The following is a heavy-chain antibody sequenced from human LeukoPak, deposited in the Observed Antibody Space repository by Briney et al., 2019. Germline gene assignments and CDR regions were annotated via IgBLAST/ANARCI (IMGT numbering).Heavy chain of an antibody. Sequence: SETLSLTCAVYGGSFSGYYWSWIRQPPGKGLEWIGEINPSGSTNYNPSLKSRVPISVDTSKNQFSLKLSSVTAADTAVYYCASLRRDLWFGELLAGVYYYYGMDGWGQGTTVTVSS. D-gene: IGHD3-10*01. CDR2: INPSGST. V-gene: IGHV4-34*01. J-gene: IGHJ6*02. CDR3: ASLRRDLWFGELLAGVYYYYGMDG. CDR1: GGSFSGYY.